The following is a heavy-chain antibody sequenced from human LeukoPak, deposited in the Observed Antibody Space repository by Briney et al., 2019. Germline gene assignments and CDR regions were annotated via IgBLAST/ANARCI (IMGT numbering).Heavy chain of an antibody. V-gene: IGHV3-23*01. CDR2: ISGSGGST. D-gene: IGHD5-18*01. CDR3: AKSRWIPLWLGAFDI. CDR1: RFTFSSYA. J-gene: IGHJ3*02. Sequence: GGSLRLSCVASRFTFSSYAMSWVRQAPGKGLDWVSSISGSGGSTYYADSVKGRFTISRDNSKNTLYLQMNSLRAEDTALYYCAKSRWIPLWLGAFDIWGQGTMVTVSS.